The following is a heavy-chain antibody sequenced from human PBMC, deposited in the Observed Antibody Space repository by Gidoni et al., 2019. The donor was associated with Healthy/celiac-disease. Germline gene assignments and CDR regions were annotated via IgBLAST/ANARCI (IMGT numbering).Heavy chain of an antibody. CDR3: AKDRSSGWYRAFDY. J-gene: IGHJ4*02. V-gene: IGHV3-30*02. CDR2: IRYDGSNK. D-gene: IGHD6-19*01. Sequence: QVQLVESGGGVVQPGGSLRLSCPPSEFPSGSYGMHWVRQAPGKGLEWVAFIRYDGSNKYYADSVKGRFTISRDNSKNTLYLQMNSLRAEDTAVYYCAKDRSSGWYRAFDYWGQGTLVTVSS. CDR1: EFPSGSYG.